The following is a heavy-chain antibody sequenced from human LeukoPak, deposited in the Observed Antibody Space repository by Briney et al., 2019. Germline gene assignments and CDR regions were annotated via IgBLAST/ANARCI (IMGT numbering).Heavy chain of an antibody. Sequence: SETLSLTCAVYGGSFSGYYWSWIRQPPGKGLEWIGEINHSGSTNYNPSLKSRVTISVDTSKNQFSLKLSSVTAADTAVYYCASRYSYRPYYGMDVRGQGTTVTVSS. CDR2: INHSGST. CDR1: GGSFSGYY. D-gene: IGHD5-18*01. CDR3: ASRYSYRPYYGMDV. V-gene: IGHV4-34*01. J-gene: IGHJ6*02.